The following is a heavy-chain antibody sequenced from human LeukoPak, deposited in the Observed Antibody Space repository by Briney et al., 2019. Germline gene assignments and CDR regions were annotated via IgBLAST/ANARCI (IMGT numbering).Heavy chain of an antibody. Sequence: ASVKVSCKASGFTFTSYGISWVRQAPGQGLEWMGWISAYNGNTNYAQKLQGRVTMITDTSTSTAYMELRSLRSDDTAVYYCARDRGMYSSSWPIVEYFQYWGQGTVDSLSS. CDR1: GFTFTSYG. V-gene: IGHV1-18*01. D-gene: IGHD6-13*01. J-gene: IGHJ1*01. CDR2: ISAYNGNT. CDR3: ARDRGMYSSSWPIVEYFQY.